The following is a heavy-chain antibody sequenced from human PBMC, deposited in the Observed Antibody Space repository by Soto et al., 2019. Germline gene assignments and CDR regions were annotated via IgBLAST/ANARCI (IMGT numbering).Heavy chain of an antibody. CDR3: AKERSSGWSFDY. J-gene: IGHJ4*02. CDR2: ISYDGTIK. D-gene: IGHD6-19*01. V-gene: IGHV3-30-3*01. CDR1: GFSFSTYA. Sequence: GGSLRLSCEGSGFSFSTYAIHWVRQTPGRGLEWVAVISYDGTIKNYADSVKGRFTVSRDNSKNTLYLQMNSLRAEDTAVFYCAKERSSGWSFDYWGQGTLVTVSS.